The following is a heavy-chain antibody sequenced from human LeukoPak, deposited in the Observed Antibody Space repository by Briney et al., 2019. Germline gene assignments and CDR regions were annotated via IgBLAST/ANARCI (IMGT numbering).Heavy chain of an antibody. CDR2: ISAYNGNT. CDR3: ARDLGHCRNIICSSSAY. D-gene: IGHD2-2*01. CDR1: GYTFTNYY. Sequence: ASVKVSCKASGYTFTNYYMHWVRQAPGQGLEWMGWISAYNGNTNYAQKLQGRVTVTTDTSTNTVYMDLRSLRSDDTAVYYCARDLGHCRNIICSSSAYWGQGTLVTVSS. V-gene: IGHV1-18*04. J-gene: IGHJ4*02.